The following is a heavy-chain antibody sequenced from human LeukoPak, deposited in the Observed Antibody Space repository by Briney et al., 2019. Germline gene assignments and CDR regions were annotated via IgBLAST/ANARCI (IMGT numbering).Heavy chain of an antibody. CDR1: GGSISSGGYY. D-gene: IGHD3-22*01. CDR3: ARAVVKGPYYDSSGYYPDAFDI. V-gene: IGHV4-31*03. J-gene: IGHJ3*02. CDR2: IYYSGST. Sequence: SQTLSLTCTVSGGSISSGGYYWSWIRQHPGKGLEWIGYIYYSGSTYYNPSLKSRVTISVDTSKNQFSLKLSSVTAADTVVYYCARAVVKGPYYDSSGYYPDAFDIWGQGTMVTVSS.